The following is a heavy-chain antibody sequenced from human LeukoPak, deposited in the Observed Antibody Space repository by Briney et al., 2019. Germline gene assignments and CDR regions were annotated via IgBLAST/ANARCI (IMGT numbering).Heavy chain of an antibody. CDR1: GGSINSYY. CDR3: ARLGHDSSGHSYYYYFDY. CDR2: IYYSGGT. Sequence: SETLSLTCTVSGGSINSYYWSWIRQPPGKGLEWIGYIYYSGGTNYNPSLKSRVTISVDTSKNQFSLKLSSVTAADTAVYYCARLGHDSSGHSYYYYFDYWGQGTLVTVSS. J-gene: IGHJ4*02. D-gene: IGHD3-22*01. V-gene: IGHV4-59*08.